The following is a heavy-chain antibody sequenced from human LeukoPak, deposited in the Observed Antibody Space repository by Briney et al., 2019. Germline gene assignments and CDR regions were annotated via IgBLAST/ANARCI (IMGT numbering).Heavy chain of an antibody. CDR3: ARYSGSGYGMFYFDY. CDR1: GGSMNTYY. CDR2: IYPSSFT. J-gene: IGHJ4*02. Sequence: SETLSLTCTVSGGSMNTYYWTWIRQPAGKGLQWIGYIYPSSFTNYNPSLESRVTMSVDTSKNQFSLKLTSVTAADTAVYYCARYSGSGYGMFYFDYWGQGTLVTVSS. D-gene: IGHD5-12*01. V-gene: IGHV4-4*07.